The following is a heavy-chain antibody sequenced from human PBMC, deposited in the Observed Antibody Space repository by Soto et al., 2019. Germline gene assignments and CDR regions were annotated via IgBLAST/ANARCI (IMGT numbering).Heavy chain of an antibody. V-gene: IGHV3-30-3*01. CDR2: ISYDGSNK. D-gene: IGHD4-17*01. Sequence: GGSLRLSCAASGFTFSSYAMHWVRQAPGKGLEWVAVISYDGSNKYYADSVKGRFTISRDNSKNTLYLQMNSLRAEDTAVYYCARDGGVTTSSPTGYYFDYWGQGTLVTVSS. J-gene: IGHJ4*02. CDR3: ARDGGVTTSSPTGYYFDY. CDR1: GFTFSSYA.